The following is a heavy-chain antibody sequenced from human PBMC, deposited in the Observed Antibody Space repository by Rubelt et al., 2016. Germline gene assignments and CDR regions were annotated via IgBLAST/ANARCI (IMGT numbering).Heavy chain of an antibody. CDR2: MNAGKGET. D-gene: IGHD6-19*01. J-gene: IGHJ4*02. V-gene: IGHV1-3*01. CDR1: TFTDYY. CDR3: ARIPAVARSRIDY. Sequence: TFTDYYIQWVRQAPGQRFEWMGWMNAGKGETKYSQKFQGRVTITRDTSASTSYMELSGLTFEDTAVYYCARIPAVARSRIDYWGQGTLVTVSS.